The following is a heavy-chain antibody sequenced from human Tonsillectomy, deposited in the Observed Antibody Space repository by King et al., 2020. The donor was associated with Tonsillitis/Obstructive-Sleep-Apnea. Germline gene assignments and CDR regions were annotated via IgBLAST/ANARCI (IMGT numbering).Heavy chain of an antibody. Sequence: QLVQSGAEVKKPGSSVKVSCKASGGTFSSYAISWVRQAPGQGLEWMGGIIPIFGTANYAQKFQGRVTITADESTSTAYMGLSSLRSEDTAVYYCARPPAAIRGYYYYSMDVWGKGATVTVSS. D-gene: IGHD2-2*02. CDR2: IIPIFGTA. V-gene: IGHV1-69*01. J-gene: IGHJ6*03. CDR1: GGTFSSYA. CDR3: ARPPAAIRGYYYYSMDV.